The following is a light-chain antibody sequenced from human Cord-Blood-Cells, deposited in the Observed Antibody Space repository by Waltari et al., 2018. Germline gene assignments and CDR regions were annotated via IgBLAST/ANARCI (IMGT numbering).Light chain of an antibody. V-gene: IGKV4-1*01. CDR3: QQYYSTPPT. Sequence: DIVMTQSPDSLAVSLAERAPINCKSSQSVLYSSNNKNYLAWYQQKPGQPPKLLIYWASTRESGVPDRFSGSGSGTDFTLTISSLQAEDVAVYYCQQYYSTPPTFGQGTKLEIK. CDR1: QSVLYSSNNKNY. J-gene: IGKJ2*01. CDR2: WAS.